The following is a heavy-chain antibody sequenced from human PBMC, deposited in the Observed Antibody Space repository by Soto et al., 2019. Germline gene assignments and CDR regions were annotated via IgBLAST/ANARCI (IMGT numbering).Heavy chain of an antibody. CDR3: VRSFGGAIAVDY. Sequence: QLQLQESGSGLVKPSQTLSLTCAVSGGSISSGGYSWSRIRQPPGKGLEWIGYIYHSGSTYYNPSAKSRYTIAVDRSKNQFYLKLSSVTAADTAVYSCVRSFGGAIAVDYWGQGTLVTVSS. D-gene: IGHD3-3*01. J-gene: IGHJ4*02. CDR2: IYHSGST. V-gene: IGHV4-30-2*01. CDR1: GGSISSGGYS.